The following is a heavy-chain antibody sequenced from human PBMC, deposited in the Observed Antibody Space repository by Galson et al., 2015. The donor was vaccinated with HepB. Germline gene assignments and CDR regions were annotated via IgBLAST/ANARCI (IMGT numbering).Heavy chain of an antibody. Sequence: SVKVSCKASGYTLTAYYIHWVRQAPGQGLEWMGWLNTNSGGTNYAQNFQGRVSLTRDTSINTAYMELSSLIADDTALYYCARGQEYFAFDIWGQGTMVTVSS. CDR3: ARGQEYFAFDI. D-gene: IGHD2/OR15-2a*01. J-gene: IGHJ3*02. CDR1: GYTLTAYY. V-gene: IGHV1-2*02. CDR2: LNTNSGGT.